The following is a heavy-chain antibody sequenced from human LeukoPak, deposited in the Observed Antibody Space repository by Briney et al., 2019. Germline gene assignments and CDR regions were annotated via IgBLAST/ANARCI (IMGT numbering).Heavy chain of an antibody. CDR2: ISGSGGGT. CDR3: AKVGFGEFSNLLSYDC. J-gene: IGHJ4*02. D-gene: IGHD3-10*01. Sequence: GGSLRLSCAASGFTFSRYAMSWVRQAPGKGLEWVSSISGSGGGTSYGDSVKGRFTISRDNSKNTLYLQMNSLRAEDTAVYYCAKVGFGEFSNLLSYDCWGQGTLVTVSS. V-gene: IGHV3-23*01. CDR1: GFTFSRYA.